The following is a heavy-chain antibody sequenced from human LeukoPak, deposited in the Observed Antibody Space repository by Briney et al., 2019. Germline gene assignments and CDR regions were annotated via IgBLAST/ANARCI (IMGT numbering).Heavy chain of an antibody. Sequence: SETLSLTCTVSGGSISSYYWSWIRQPAGKGLEWIGRIYTSGSTNYNPSLKSRVTISVDTSKNQFSLKLSSVTAADTAVYYCARMGHSSSWYVRSGVFDYWGQGTLVTVSS. CDR1: GGSISSYY. CDR3: ARMGHSSSWYVRSGVFDY. D-gene: IGHD6-13*01. CDR2: IYTSGST. J-gene: IGHJ4*02. V-gene: IGHV4-4*07.